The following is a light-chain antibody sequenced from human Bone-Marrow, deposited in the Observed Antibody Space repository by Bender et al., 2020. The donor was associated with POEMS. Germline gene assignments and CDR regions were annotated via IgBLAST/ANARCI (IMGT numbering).Light chain of an antibody. CDR2: YDD. J-gene: IGLJ2*01. CDR1: SPNIGNHG. Sequence: QSVVTQPPSLSEAPRQRVTISCSGSSPNIGNHGVNWYQQLPGEAPKLPIYYDDLLTLGVSDRFSASKSGTSASLAISEIQSEDEVLYYCSAWDDSLSGWLFGGVTKRTVL. CDR3: SAWDDSLSGWL. V-gene: IGLV1-36*01.